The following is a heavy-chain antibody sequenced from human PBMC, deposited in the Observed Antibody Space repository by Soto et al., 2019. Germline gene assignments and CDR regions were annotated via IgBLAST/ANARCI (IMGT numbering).Heavy chain of an antibody. CDR1: GFAFKNYG. J-gene: IGHJ5*02. CDR3: AKFPRGNYEPS. Sequence: PGGSLRLSCVVSGFAFKNYGMHWVRQAPGKGLEWVSVLSYDGSEKDYAASVRGRFTISRDNSKNTLYLQMNSLRTEDTAIYYCAKFPRGNYEPSWGQGTLVTAPQ. V-gene: IGHV3-30*18. D-gene: IGHD3-3*01. CDR2: LSYDGSEK.